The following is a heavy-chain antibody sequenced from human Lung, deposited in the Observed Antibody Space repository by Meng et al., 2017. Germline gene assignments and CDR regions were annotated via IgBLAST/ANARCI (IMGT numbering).Heavy chain of an antibody. CDR3: ARKAGNCMSTTCYSLDY. V-gene: IGHV1-69*05. Sequence: SVKVSCKASGGNFSNSVIGWVRQAPGQGLEWMGGINGGFGSKHLARKFQDRLTITTDEATSTVYMELTRLTSEDTAVYYCARKAGNCMSTTCYSLDYWGQGTLVTVSS. J-gene: IGHJ4*02. D-gene: IGHD2-2*01. CDR2: INGGFGSK. CDR1: GGNFSNSV.